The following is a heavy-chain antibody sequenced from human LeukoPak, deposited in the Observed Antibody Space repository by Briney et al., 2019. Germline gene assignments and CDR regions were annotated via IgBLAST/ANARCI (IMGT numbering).Heavy chain of an antibody. D-gene: IGHD4-17*01. CDR1: GGTFSSYA. CDR3: ARSIYGDSPTLFDP. CDR2: IIPIFGTA. V-gene: IGHV1-69*05. J-gene: IGHJ5*02. Sequence: GASVKVSCKASGGTFSSYAISWVRQAPGQGLEWMGGIIPIFGTANYAQKFQGRVTITTDESTSTAYMELSSLRSEDTAVYYCARSIYGDSPTLFDPWGQGTLVTVSS.